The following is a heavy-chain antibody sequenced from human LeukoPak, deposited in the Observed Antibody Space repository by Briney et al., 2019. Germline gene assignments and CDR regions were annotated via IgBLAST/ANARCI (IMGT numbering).Heavy chain of an antibody. CDR1: GGSISSSNW. J-gene: IGHJ4*02. CDR2: IHHSGST. D-gene: IGHD1-26*01. Sequence: SETLSLTCAVSGGSISSSNWWSWVRQPPGKGLEWIGEIHHSGSTNYNPSLKSRVTISVDKSKNQFSLKLSSVTAADTAVYYCARDGVARGGSYGLDFDYWGQGTLVTVSS. CDR3: ARDGVARGGSYGLDFDY. V-gene: IGHV4-4*02.